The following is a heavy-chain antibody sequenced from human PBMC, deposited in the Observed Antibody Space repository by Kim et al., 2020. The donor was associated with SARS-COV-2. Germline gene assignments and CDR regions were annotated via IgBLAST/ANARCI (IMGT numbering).Heavy chain of an antibody. CDR2: IYYSGST. CDR3: ARGLRITIFGVVIIPGAFDI. D-gene: IGHD3-3*01. CDR1: GGSISSYY. Sequence: SETLSLTCTVSGGSISSYYWSWIRQPPGKGLEWIGYIYYSGSTNYNPSLKSRVTISVDTSKNQFSLKLSSVTAADTAVYYCARGLRITIFGVVIIPGAFDIWGQGKMVTVSS. J-gene: IGHJ3*02. V-gene: IGHV4-59*01.